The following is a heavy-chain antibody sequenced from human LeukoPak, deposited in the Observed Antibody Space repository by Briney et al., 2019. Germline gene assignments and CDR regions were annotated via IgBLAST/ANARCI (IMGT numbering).Heavy chain of an antibody. V-gene: IGHV3-30*18. CDR3: AKDDYDILTGYYNDFDY. CDR2: ISYDGSNK. J-gene: IGHJ4*02. CDR1: GFTFSSYG. Sequence: PGGSLRLSCAASGFTFSSYGMHWVRQAPGKGLEWVAVISYDGSNKYYADSVKGRFTISRDNSKNTLYLQMNSLRVEDTAVYYCAKDDYDILTGYYNDFDYWGQGTLVTVSS. D-gene: IGHD3-9*01.